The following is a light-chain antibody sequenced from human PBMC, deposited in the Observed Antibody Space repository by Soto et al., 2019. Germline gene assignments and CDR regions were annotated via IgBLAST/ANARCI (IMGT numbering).Light chain of an antibody. CDR3: LQDYNYPYA. J-gene: IGKJ2*01. Sequence: AIQMPQSPSSLSASVGDRVTITCRASQGLRNNLGRYQQKPGIAPNLLIYAASSIQSGIPSRSSGSGSGTDFTLTISSLQPEDLASYFFLQDYNYPYAFGQGTNREIK. CDR1: QGLRNN. CDR2: AAS. V-gene: IGKV1-6*02.